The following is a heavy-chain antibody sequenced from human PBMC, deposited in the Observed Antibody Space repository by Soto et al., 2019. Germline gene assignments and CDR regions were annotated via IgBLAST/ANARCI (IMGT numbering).Heavy chain of an antibody. CDR2: ISAYSGKT. Sequence: QVQLMQSGAEVKKPGASVKVSCKTSVYMFISWVRQAPGQGPEWMGWISAYSGKTQYSQNFQDRFTMTTDTSTNTAYMELRSLRSEDTAIYDCAVDSSGSTADYYYYYGLDVWGQGTTVTVSS. J-gene: IGHJ6*02. CDR1: VYMF. CDR3: AVDSSGSTADYYYYYGLDV. V-gene: IGHV1-18*01. D-gene: IGHD3-22*01.